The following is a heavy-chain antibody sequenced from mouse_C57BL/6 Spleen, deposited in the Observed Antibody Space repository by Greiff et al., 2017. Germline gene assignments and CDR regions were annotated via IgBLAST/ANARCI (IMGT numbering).Heavy chain of an antibody. CDR3: ARQDYGSSYWYFDV. D-gene: IGHD1-1*01. J-gene: IGHJ1*03. Sequence: EVHLVESGGGLVKPGGSLKLSCAASGFTFSDYGMHWVRQAPEKGLEWVAYISSGSSTIYYADTVKGRFTISRDNAKNTLFLQMTSLSSEDTAMYYCARQDYGSSYWYFDVWGTGTTVTVAS. CDR2: ISSGSSTI. V-gene: IGHV5-17*01. CDR1: GFTFSDYG.